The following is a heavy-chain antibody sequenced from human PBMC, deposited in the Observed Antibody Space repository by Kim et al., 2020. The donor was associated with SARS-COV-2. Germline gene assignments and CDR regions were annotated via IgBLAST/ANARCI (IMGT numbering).Heavy chain of an antibody. CDR1: GGSISSYY. V-gene: IGHV4-59*01. J-gene: IGHJ3*02. CDR3: ARVVGQQLVREDDAFDI. CDR2: IYYSGST. D-gene: IGHD6-13*01. Sequence: SETLSLTCTVSGGSISSYYWSWIRQPPGKGLEWIGYIYYSGSTNYNPSLKSRVTISVDTSKNQFSLKLSSVTAADTAVYYCARVVGQQLVREDDAFDIWGQGTMVTVSS.